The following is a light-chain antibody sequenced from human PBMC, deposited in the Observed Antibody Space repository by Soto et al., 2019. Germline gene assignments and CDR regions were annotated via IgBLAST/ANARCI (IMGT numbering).Light chain of an antibody. Sequence: EVVLTQSTATLSLSPGERATLSCRASQSVSSYLAWYQQKPGQAPRLLIYDASNRATGIPARFSGSGSGTDFTLTISSLEPEDFAVYYCQQRSNRPWTFGQGTKVDIK. CDR1: QSVSSY. V-gene: IGKV3-11*01. CDR3: QQRSNRPWT. J-gene: IGKJ1*01. CDR2: DAS.